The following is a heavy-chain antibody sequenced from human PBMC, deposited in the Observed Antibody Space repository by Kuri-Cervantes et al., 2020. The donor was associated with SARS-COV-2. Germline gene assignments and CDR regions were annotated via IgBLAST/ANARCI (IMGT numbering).Heavy chain of an antibody. V-gene: IGHV3-15*01. CDR1: GFTVSSNY. CDR3: TTLRGSRY. J-gene: IGHJ4*02. Sequence: GGSLRLSCAASGFTVSSNYMSWVRQAPGKGLEWVGRIKSKADGGTTDYAAPVKGRFTISRDDSKNTLYLQMNSLKTEDTAVYYCTTLRGSRYWGQGTRVTVSS. CDR2: IKSKADGGTT. D-gene: IGHD5-12*01.